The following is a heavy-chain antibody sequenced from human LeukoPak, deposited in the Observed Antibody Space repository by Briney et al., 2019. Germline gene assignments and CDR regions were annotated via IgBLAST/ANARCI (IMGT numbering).Heavy chain of an antibody. J-gene: IGHJ4*02. CDR3: ARQPAQSGWSN. CDR2: IYFTGSS. V-gene: IGHV4-39*01. D-gene: IGHD6-19*01. Sequence: PSETLSLTCNVSGGSVSSSGYYWGWIRQTPGKGLEWIGSIYFTGSSYYNPSLKSRVTISVDTSKNQFSLKVRSVTAADTAVYYCARQPAQSGWSNWGQGTLVTVSS. CDR1: GGSVSSSGYY.